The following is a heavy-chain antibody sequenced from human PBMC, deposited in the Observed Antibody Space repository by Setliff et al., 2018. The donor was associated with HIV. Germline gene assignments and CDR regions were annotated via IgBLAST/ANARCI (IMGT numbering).Heavy chain of an antibody. V-gene: IGHV4-59*11. D-gene: IGHD4-17*01. Sequence: PSETLSLTCTVSGGSMSSHYWSWIRQPPGKGLEWIGNVYHTGSTYYNPSLKSRVTISVDTSKNRFSLKLSSVTAADTAVYYCARDIWAYGLMGSWGQGTLVTVSS. CDR3: ARDIWAYGLMGS. CDR2: VYHTGST. CDR1: GGSMSSHY. J-gene: IGHJ5*02.